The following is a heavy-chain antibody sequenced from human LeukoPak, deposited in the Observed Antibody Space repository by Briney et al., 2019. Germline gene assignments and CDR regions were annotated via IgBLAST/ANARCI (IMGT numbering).Heavy chain of an antibody. CDR2: IYSGGST. CDR3: ARRIVEATRYFDY. D-gene: IGHD1-26*01. V-gene: IGHV3-53*01. J-gene: IGHJ4*02. Sequence: GGSLRLSCAASGFIVSSNYMSWVRQAPGKGLEWVSVIYSGGSTYYADSVKGRFTISRDNSKNTLYLQMNSLRAEDTAVYYCARRIVEATRYFDYWGQGALVTVSS. CDR1: GFIVSSNY.